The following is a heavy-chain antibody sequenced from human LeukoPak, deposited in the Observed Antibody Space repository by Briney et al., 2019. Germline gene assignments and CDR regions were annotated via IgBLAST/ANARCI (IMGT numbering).Heavy chain of an antibody. Sequence: PGGSLRLSCAVSGFTFSSYSMNWVRQAPGKGLEWVSYISYSGSTIYYADSVKGRFTIPRDNGKNSLYLQMNSLRAEDTAVYYCASAGSSGYWGQGTRVTVSS. D-gene: IGHD3-22*01. CDR1: GFTFSSYS. CDR2: ISYSGSTI. J-gene: IGHJ4*02. CDR3: ASAGSSGY. V-gene: IGHV3-48*01.